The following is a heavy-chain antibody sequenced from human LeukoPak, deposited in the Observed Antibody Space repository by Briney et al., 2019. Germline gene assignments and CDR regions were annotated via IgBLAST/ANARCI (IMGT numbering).Heavy chain of an antibody. CDR3: ARGDSSWYLVEY. CDR1: GGSISSGDYY. J-gene: IGHJ4*02. Sequence: QTLSLTCTVSGGSISSGDYYWSWIRQPPGKGLEWIGHIYYSGRTYDNPSLKSRVTISVDTPKTQFSLKLSSVTAADTAVYYCARGDSSWYLVEYWGQGTLVTVSS. V-gene: IGHV4-30-4*08. D-gene: IGHD6-13*01. CDR2: IYYSGRT.